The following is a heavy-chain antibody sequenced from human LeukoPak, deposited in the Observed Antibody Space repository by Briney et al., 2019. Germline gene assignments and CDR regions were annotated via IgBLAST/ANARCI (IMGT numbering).Heavy chain of an antibody. CDR2: ISGSGGST. D-gene: IGHD1-26*01. V-gene: IGHV3-23*01. J-gene: IGHJ4*02. CDR1: GLTFSSYA. CDR3: AKGIVGAARKINFFDY. Sequence: TGGSLRLSCAASGLTFSSYAMSWVRQAPGKGLEWVSAISGSGGSTYYADSVKGRFTISRDNSKNTLYLQMNSLRAEDTAVYYCAKGIVGAARKINFFDYWGQGTLVTVSS.